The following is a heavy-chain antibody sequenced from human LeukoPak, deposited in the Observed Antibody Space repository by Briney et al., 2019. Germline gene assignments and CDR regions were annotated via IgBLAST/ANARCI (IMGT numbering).Heavy chain of an antibody. Sequence: ASVKVSCKASGYTFTSYYMHWVRQAPGQGLEWMGIINPSGGSTSYAQKFQGRVTMTRDTSTSTVYMELSSLRSEDTAVYYCARDRGRAAAGTWGFDYWGPGTLVTVSS. J-gene: IGHJ4*02. V-gene: IGHV1-46*01. CDR2: INPSGGST. D-gene: IGHD6-13*01. CDR1: GYTFTSYY. CDR3: ARDRGRAAAGTWGFDY.